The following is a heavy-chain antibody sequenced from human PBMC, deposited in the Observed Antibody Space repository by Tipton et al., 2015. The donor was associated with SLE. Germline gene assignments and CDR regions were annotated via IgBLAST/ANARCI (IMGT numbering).Heavy chain of an antibody. Sequence: SLRLSCAASGFTFSSYSMNWVRQAPGKGLEWVSSISSSSSYIYYADSVKGRFTISRDNAKNSLYLQMNSLRAEDTAVYYCAKSRGSSSWLRPPFDYWGQGTLVTVSS. V-gene: IGHV3-21*04. J-gene: IGHJ4*02. D-gene: IGHD6-13*01. CDR2: ISSSSSYI. CDR1: GFTFSSYS. CDR3: AKSRGSSSWLRPPFDY.